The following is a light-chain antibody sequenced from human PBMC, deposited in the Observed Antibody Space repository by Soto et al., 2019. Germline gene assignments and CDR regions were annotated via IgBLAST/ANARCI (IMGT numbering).Light chain of an antibody. CDR3: SSYTVRRSWV. J-gene: IGLJ3*02. Sequence: QSVLTQPVSVTGSPGQSITISCTGFSGDIDYNRVSWYQQYSGTAPKLIISEVTNRPSGVSGRFSGSRSGNTASLTISGLQRDDEADYYCSSYTVRRSWVFGGGTKLTVL. CDR1: SGDIDYNR. V-gene: IGLV2-14*01. CDR2: EVT.